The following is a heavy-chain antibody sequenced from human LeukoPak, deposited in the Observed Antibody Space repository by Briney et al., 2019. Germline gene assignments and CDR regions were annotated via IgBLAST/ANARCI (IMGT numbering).Heavy chain of an antibody. D-gene: IGHD6-13*01. V-gene: IGHV3-48*04. J-gene: IGHJ4*02. CDR3: ARELGLGYFDY. CDR2: ITSSSSTI. CDR1: GFTFSSYS. Sequence: GGSLRLSCAASGFTFSSYSMNWVRQAPGKGLEWVSYITSSSSTIYYADSVKGRFTISRDNAKNSLYLQMNSLRAEDTAVYYCARELGLGYFDYWGQGTLVTVSS.